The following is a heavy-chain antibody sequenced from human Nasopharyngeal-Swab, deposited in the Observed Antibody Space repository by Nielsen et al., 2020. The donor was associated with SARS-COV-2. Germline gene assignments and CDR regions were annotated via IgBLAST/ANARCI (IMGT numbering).Heavy chain of an antibody. CDR1: GLSFNNYN. D-gene: IGHD1-26*01. Sequence: GGSLTLSCAASGLSFNNYNFNWVRQAPGKGLEWVSSISSSSSYIYYADSVKGRFTISRDNAKNSLYLQMNSLRAEDTAVYFCARIAGRGSIYYYYMDVWGTGTTVTVSS. CDR3: ARIAGRGSIYYYYMDV. V-gene: IGHV3-21*01. J-gene: IGHJ6*03. CDR2: ISSSSSYI.